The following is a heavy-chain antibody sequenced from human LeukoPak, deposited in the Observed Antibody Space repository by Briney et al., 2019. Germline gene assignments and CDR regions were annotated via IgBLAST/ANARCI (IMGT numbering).Heavy chain of an antibody. Sequence: SETLSLTCTVSGGSISSSSYYWGWIRQPPGKGLEWIGGIYSSGSAYYNPSLKSRVTISVDASKNQFSLKLSSVTAADTAAYYCASVSYHGSGSYRAYYYYYMDVWGKGTTVTVSS. CDR3: ASVSYHGSGSYRAYYYYYMDV. CDR1: GGSISSSSYY. D-gene: IGHD3-10*01. V-gene: IGHV4-39*01. CDR2: IYSSGSA. J-gene: IGHJ6*03.